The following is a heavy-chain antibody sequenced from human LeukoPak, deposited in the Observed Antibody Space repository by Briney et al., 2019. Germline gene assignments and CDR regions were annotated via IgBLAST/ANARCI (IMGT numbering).Heavy chain of an antibody. J-gene: IGHJ5*02. V-gene: IGHV4-34*01. Sequence: SETLSLTCAVYGGSFSGYYWSWIRQPPGKGLEWIGEINHSGSTNYNPSLKSRVTISVDTSKNQFSLELSSVTAADTAVYYCARAVTSSSSWYKWVNWFDPWGQGTLVTVSS. CDR1: GGSFSGYY. D-gene: IGHD6-13*01. CDR3: ARAVTSSSSWYKWVNWFDP. CDR2: INHSGST.